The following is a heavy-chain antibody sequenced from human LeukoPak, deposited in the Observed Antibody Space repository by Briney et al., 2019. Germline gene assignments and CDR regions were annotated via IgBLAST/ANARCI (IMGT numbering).Heavy chain of an antibody. CDR3: AKDRAEGSSGWYYFDY. D-gene: IGHD6-19*01. CDR2: ISWNSGSI. Sequence: PGRSLRLSCAASGFTFDDYAMHWVPQAPGKGLEWVSGISWNSGSIGYADSVKGRFTISRDNAKNSLYLQMNSLRAEDTALYYCAKDRAEGSSGWYYFDYWGQGTLVTVSS. V-gene: IGHV3-9*01. J-gene: IGHJ4*02. CDR1: GFTFDDYA.